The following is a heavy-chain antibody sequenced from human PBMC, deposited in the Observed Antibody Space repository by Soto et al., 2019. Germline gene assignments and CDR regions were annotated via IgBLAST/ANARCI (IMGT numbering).Heavy chain of an antibody. Sequence: SSETLSLTCTVSGASFSAYYWSWVRQPPGKGLEWIGYIYNSGSTNHNPSLKSRVTISVDTSKNQFSLKLRSVTAADTAMYYCAGGVGFWSGYDFWGQGTQVTVSS. D-gene: IGHD3-3*01. V-gene: IGHV4-59*01. CDR3: AGGVGFWSGYDF. CDR2: IYNSGST. J-gene: IGHJ4*02. CDR1: GASFSAYY.